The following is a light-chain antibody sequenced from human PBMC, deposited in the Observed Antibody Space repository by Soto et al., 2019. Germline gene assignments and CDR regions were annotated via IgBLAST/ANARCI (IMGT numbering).Light chain of an antibody. J-gene: IGKJ4*01. Sequence: ILLTHSPXSXXXXXGDXXXXTXRASQGISSYLNWYQQKPGKAPKLMIFAASSLQSGVPSRFSGSGSGTDFTLTISSLQPEDFATYYCQQSYSTPPTFGGGTKVDIK. CDR3: QQSYSTPPT. CDR1: QGISSY. CDR2: AAS. V-gene: IGKV1-39*01.